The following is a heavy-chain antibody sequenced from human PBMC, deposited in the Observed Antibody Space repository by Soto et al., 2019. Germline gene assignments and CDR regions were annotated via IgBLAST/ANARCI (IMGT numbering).Heavy chain of an antibody. V-gene: IGHV1-8*01. CDR3: ARGRDNWNPTGPKGGYNWFDP. Sequence: ASVKVSCKASGYTFTSYDINWVRQATGQGLEWMGWMNPNSGNTGYAQKFQGRVTMTRNTSISTAYMELSSLRSEDTAVYYCARGRDNWNPTGPKGGYNWFDPWGQGTLVTVSS. J-gene: IGHJ5*02. CDR2: MNPNSGNT. D-gene: IGHD1-20*01. CDR1: GYTFTSYD.